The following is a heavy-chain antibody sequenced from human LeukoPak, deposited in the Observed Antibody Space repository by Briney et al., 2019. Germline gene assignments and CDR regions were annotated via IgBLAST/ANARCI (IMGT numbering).Heavy chain of an antibody. CDR3: ARDAEMATTYYFDY. J-gene: IGHJ4*02. CDR2: ISYDGSNK. CDR1: GFTVSSNY. D-gene: IGHD5-24*01. V-gene: IGHV3-30*03. Sequence: GGSLRLSCAASGFTVSSNYMSWVRQAPGKGLEWVAVISYDGSNKYYADSVKGRFTISRDNSKNTLYLQMNSLRPEDTAVYYCARDAEMATTYYFDYWGQGTLVTVSS.